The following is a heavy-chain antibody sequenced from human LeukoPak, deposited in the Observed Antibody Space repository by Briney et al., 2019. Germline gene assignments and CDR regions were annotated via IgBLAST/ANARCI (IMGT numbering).Heavy chain of an antibody. J-gene: IGHJ4*02. CDR3: ARDRGYCSSTSCSPFDY. D-gene: IGHD2-2*01. CDR1: GGSISSYY. Sequence: SETLSLTCTVSGGSISSYYWSWIRQPAGRGLEWIGRIYTSGSTNYNPSLKSRVTMSVDTSKNQFSLKLSSVTAADTAVYYCARDRGYCSSTSCSPFDYWGQGTLATVSS. V-gene: IGHV4-4*07. CDR2: IYTSGST.